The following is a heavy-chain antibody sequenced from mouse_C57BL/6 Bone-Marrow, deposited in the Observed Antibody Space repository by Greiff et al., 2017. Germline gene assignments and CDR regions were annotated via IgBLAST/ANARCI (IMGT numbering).Heavy chain of an antibody. Sequence: QVQLKQSGAELARPGASVKMSCKASGYTFTSYGIRWVKQRTGQGLEWIGEIYPRNGNTNYNEKFKGKATLTADKSSSTAYMELRSLTSEDSAVYCGARNGYYYAMDYWGQGTSVTVSS. CDR3: ARNGYYYAMDY. CDR1: GYTFTSYG. D-gene: IGHD2-2*01. V-gene: IGHV1-81*01. CDR2: IYPRNGNT. J-gene: IGHJ4*01.